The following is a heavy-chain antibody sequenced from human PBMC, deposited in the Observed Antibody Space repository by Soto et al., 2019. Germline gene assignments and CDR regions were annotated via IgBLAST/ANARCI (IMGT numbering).Heavy chain of an antibody. J-gene: IGHJ5*02. D-gene: IGHD3-10*01. CDR1: GFSLSTSGVG. V-gene: IGHV2-5*02. Sequence: QITLKESGPPLVKPTQTHTLTCTFSGFSLSTSGVGVGWIRQPPGKALEWLALLYWDDDKRYSPSLKSRLTITKDTSKNQVVMTLSNMDLVDTATYYFVSGSFPNGFAPWGQEPLVTVSS. CDR2: LYWDDDK. CDR3: VSGSFPNGFAP.